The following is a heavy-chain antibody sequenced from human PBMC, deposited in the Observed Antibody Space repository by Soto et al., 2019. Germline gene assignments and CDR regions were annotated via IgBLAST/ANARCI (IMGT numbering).Heavy chain of an antibody. CDR3: ARGAGFSYASTWFDL. CDR2: IYYTGST. D-gene: IGHD5-18*01. J-gene: IGHJ5*02. Sequence: QVHLQESRPGLVKASETLSLTCTVFGASISSGTYYWTWIRQAPGKGLEWVGHIYYTGSTNYNPALNDRVTISVDTSKNHFSLQLTSVAAADTAVYYCARGAGFSYASTWFDLLGQGTLVTVSS. V-gene: IGHV4-61*03. CDR1: GASISSGTYY.